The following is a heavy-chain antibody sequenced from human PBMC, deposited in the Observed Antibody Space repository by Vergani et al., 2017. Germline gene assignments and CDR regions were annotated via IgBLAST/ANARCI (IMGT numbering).Heavy chain of an antibody. CDR1: GGTFSSYA. V-gene: IGHV1-69*13. D-gene: IGHD2-15*01. J-gene: IGHJ5*02. CDR3: AREGVGYCSGGSCNWFDP. CDR2: IIPIFGTA. Sequence: QVQLVQSGAEVKKPGSSVKVSCKASGGTFSSYAISWVRQDPGQGLEWMGGIIPIFGTANYAQKFQGRVTITADESTSTAYMELSSLRSEDTAVYYCAREGVGYCSGGSCNWFDPWGQGTLVTVSS.